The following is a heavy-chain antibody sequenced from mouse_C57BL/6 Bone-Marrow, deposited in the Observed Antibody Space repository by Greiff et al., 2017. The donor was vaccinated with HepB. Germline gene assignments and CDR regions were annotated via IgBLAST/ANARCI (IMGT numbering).Heavy chain of an antibody. CDR1: GFSLTSYA. CDR3: ARVYYGSSPYYFDY. Sequence: VQLVESGPGLVAPSQSLSITCTVSGFSLTSYAISWVRQPPGKGLEWLGVIWTGGGTNYNSALKSRLSISKDNSKSQVFLKMNSLQTDDTARYYCARVYYGSSPYYFDYWGQGTTLTVSS. D-gene: IGHD1-1*01. V-gene: IGHV2-9-1*01. J-gene: IGHJ2*01. CDR2: IWTGGGT.